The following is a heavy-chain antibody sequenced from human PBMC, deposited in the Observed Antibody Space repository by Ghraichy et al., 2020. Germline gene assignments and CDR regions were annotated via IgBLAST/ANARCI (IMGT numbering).Heavy chain of an antibody. CDR1: GFTFNDYA. Sequence: GGSLRLSCAASGFTFNDYAMNWVRQAPGKGLDWVAAIGGYGDDITYCADSVKGRFTVSRDRSKNTLFLHMNSLRAEDTAVYYCAKDTRFYDALTDPGPLYGMDVWGQGTTVTVSS. V-gene: IGHV3-23*01. CDR2: IGGYGDDIT. CDR3: AKDTRFYDALTDPGPLYGMDV. D-gene: IGHD3-3*01. J-gene: IGHJ6*02.